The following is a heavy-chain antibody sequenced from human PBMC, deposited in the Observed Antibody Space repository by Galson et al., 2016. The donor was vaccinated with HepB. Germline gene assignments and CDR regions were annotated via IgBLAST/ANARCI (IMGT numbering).Heavy chain of an antibody. CDR3: ARAVSWDYGDYAGY. J-gene: IGHJ4*02. Sequence: SLRLSCAASGFTFRSYSMNWVRQAPGKGLEWVSSISSSSSYIYYADSVKGRFTISRDNAKNSLYLQMNSLRAEDTAMYYCARAVSWDYGDYAGYWGQGTLVTVSS. V-gene: IGHV3-21*01. D-gene: IGHD4-17*01. CDR2: ISSSSSYI. CDR1: GFTFRSYS.